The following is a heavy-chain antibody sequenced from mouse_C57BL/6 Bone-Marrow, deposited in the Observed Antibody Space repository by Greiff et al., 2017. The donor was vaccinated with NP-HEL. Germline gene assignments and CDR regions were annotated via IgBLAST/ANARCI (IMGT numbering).Heavy chain of an antibody. J-gene: IGHJ2*01. CDR2: ISSGGSYT. D-gene: IGHD2-1*01. CDR3: ARHRNLLWYPEGY. Sequence: DVHLVESGGDLVKPGGSLKLSCAASGFTFSSYGMSWVRQTPDKRLEWVATISSGGSYTYYPDSVKGRFTISRDNAKNTLYLQMSSLKSEDTAMYYCARHRNLLWYPEGYWGQGTTLTVSS. V-gene: IGHV5-6*01. CDR1: GFTFSSYG.